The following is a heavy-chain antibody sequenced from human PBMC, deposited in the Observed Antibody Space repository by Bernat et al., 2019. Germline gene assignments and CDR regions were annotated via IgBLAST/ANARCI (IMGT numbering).Heavy chain of an antibody. CDR1: GFTFRGAW. V-gene: IGHV3-15*01. CDR3: TAVVPCLRYGEIDT. CDR2: VKSKSDGGTT. D-gene: IGHD5/OR15-5a*01. J-gene: IGHJ5*02. Sequence: EVQLVESGGGVLKSVWSLTLFCAASGFTFRGAWMTWVRQAAGKGLEWVGRVKSKSDGGTTEYAAPVKGRFTISRDDSGSTLLLQMNNLNPEYPAVYYCTAVVPCLRYGEIDTLCQGTLLSVSS.